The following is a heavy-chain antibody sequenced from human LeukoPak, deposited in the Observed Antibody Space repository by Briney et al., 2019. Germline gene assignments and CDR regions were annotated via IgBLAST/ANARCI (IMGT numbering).Heavy chain of an antibody. J-gene: IGHJ4*02. CDR1: GFTFSNDW. Sequence: GGSLRLSCAASGFTFSNDWMCWVRQAPGKGLEWVANINQDESKKYYADSVKGRFTISRDNAKNALYLQMSSLTAEDTAIYYCARDHAYRADYWGQGTLVTVSS. CDR2: INQDESKK. V-gene: IGHV3-7*01. D-gene: IGHD2-2*01. CDR3: ARDHAYRADY.